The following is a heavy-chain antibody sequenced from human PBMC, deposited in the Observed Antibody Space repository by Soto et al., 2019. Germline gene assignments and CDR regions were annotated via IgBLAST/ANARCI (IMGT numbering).Heavy chain of an antibody. D-gene: IGHD5-12*01. CDR3: ARGWLRYPWMY. CDR2: ISASSTYI. Sequence: EVQLVESGGGLVKPGGSLRLSCAASGFIFSSYTMNWVRQAPGKGLEWVSSISASSTYIYYADSLKGRFTISRDNAYNPLYLQMTSLRAVDTAVYYCARGWLRYPWMYWGQGTLVTVSS. CDR1: GFIFSSYT. J-gene: IGHJ4*02. V-gene: IGHV3-21*01.